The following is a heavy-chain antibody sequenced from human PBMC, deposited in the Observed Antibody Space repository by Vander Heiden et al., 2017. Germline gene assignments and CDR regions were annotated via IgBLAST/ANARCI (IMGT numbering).Heavy chain of an antibody. Sequence: EVQLVESGGGLVQPGGSLRLSCAASGFTFSSYCMSWVRQAQGKGLEWVANIKQDGSEKYYVGSAKGRFTISRDNAKTSLYLQMNSLRAEDTAVYYCARSCSGGSCQDPKFDPWGQGTLVTVSS. D-gene: IGHD2-15*01. CDR3: ARSCSGGSCQDPKFDP. J-gene: IGHJ5*02. V-gene: IGHV3-7*01. CDR2: IKQDGSEK. CDR1: GFTFSSYC.